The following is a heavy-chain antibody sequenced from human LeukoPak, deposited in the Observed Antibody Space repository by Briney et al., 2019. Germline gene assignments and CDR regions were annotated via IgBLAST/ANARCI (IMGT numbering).Heavy chain of an antibody. CDR2: INHSGST. V-gene: IGHV4-34*01. J-gene: IGHJ4*02. Sequence: PSETLSLTCAVYGGSFSGYYWSWIRQPPGKGLEWIGEINHSGSTNYNPSLKSRVARAVDTSKNQFSLKLSSVTAADTAVYYCARLVSYYYDSSGYYNFDYWGQGTLVTVSS. CDR1: GGSFSGYY. D-gene: IGHD3-22*01. CDR3: ARLVSYYYDSSGYYNFDY.